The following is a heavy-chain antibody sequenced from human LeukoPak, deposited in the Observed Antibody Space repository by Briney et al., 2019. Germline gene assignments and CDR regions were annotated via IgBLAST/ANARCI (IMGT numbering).Heavy chain of an antibody. D-gene: IGHD6-19*01. CDR3: AKGPLIEVAGTTWDY. CDR1: GFMFSRYA. V-gene: IGHV3-23*01. Sequence: TGGSLRLSCAASGFMFSRYAMIWVRQTPGKGLEWVSAIRGSGGSTYYADSVKGRFTISRDNSKNTLYLQMNSLRAEDTAVYYCAKGPLIEVAGTTWDYWGQGALVTVSS. J-gene: IGHJ4*02. CDR2: IRGSGGST.